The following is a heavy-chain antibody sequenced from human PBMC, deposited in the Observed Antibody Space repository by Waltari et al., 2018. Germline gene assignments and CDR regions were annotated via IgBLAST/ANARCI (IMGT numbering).Heavy chain of an antibody. V-gene: IGHV1-3*01. CDR2: INAGNGNT. D-gene: IGHD3-3*01. J-gene: IGHJ6*02. Sequence: QVQLVQSGAEVKKPGASVKVSCKASGYTFTSYAMHWVRQAPGQSVGWMGWINAGNGNTKDSQKFQGRVTITRDTSASTAYMELSSLRSEDTPVYYCARAGRFLEWSHPPEGDYYYYYGMDVWGQGTTVTVSS. CDR3: ARAGRFLEWSHPPEGDYYYYYGMDV. CDR1: GYTFTSYA.